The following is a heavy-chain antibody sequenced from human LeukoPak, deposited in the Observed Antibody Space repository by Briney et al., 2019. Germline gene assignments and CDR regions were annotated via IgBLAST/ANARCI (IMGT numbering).Heavy chain of an antibody. D-gene: IGHD6-6*01. CDR1: GGSTSSYY. Sequence: PSETLSLTCTVSGGSTSSYYWSWIRQPPGQGLEWIGYIYYSGSTNYNPSLKSRVTLSVGTSKTQFSLKLSSVTAAATAVFFFAREDVQQLDFDYWGQGTLVTVSS. J-gene: IGHJ4*02. CDR2: IYYSGST. V-gene: IGHV4-59*01. CDR3: AREDVQQLDFDY.